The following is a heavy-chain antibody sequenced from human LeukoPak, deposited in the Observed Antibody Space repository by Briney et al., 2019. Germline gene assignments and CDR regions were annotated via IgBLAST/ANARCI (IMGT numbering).Heavy chain of an antibody. Sequence: ASVKVSCKASGFTFTAYWMHWVRQAPGQGLEWMGVVNPTADNRVYAQKFQGRVTMTRDTSTSTAYMELSSPRSEDTAVYFCARDNSRREGGTTFWWFDPWGQGTLVTVSS. CDR1: GFTFTAYW. CDR2: VNPTADNR. CDR3: ARDNSRREGGTTFWWFDP. V-gene: IGHV1-46*01. J-gene: IGHJ5*02. D-gene: IGHD1-26*01.